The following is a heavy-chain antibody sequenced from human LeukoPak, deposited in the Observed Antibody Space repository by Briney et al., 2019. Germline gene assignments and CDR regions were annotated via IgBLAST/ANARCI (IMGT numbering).Heavy chain of an antibody. D-gene: IGHD3-10*01. V-gene: IGHV1-2*06. Sequence: ASVKVSCKASGSIFTGYYMHWVRQAPGQGLEWMGRINPNSGGTNYAQKFQGRVTMTRDTSINTAYMELTRLRSDDTAVYYCARDGAGYYGSGSYYNDQTGWPDYWGQGTLVTISS. CDR1: GSIFTGYY. J-gene: IGHJ4*02. CDR3: ARDGAGYYGSGSYYNDQTGWPDY. CDR2: INPNSGGT.